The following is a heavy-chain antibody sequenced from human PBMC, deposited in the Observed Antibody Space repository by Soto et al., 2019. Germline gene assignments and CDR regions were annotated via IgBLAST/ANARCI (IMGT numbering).Heavy chain of an antibody. CDR3: AILLGYCSGGSCYSGSYFDY. CDR2: INPNSGGT. D-gene: IGHD2-15*01. CDR1: GYTFTGYY. J-gene: IGHJ4*02. V-gene: IGHV1-2*04. Sequence: ASVKVSCKASGYTFTGYYMHWVRQAPGQGLEWMGWINPNSGGTNYAQKFQGWVTMTRDTSISTAYMELSRLRSDDTAVYYCAILLGYCSGGSCYSGSYFDYWGQGTLVTVSS.